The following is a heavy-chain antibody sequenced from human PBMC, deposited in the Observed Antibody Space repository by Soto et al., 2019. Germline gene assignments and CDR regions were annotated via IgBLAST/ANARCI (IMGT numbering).Heavy chain of an antibody. V-gene: IGHV6-1*01. CDR3: ARDQMVSTVTTNNWFDP. CDR2: TYFRSKWFN. Sequence: PXQTLSLTCDISGYSVSSNNAAWSLIRQSPSRGLEWLGRTYFRSKWFNDYAISVKGRIIINPDTSKNQFSLQLNSVTPEDTAVYYCARDQMVSTVTTNNWFDPWGQGTLVTVSS. CDR1: GYSVSSNNAA. J-gene: IGHJ5*02. D-gene: IGHD4-17*01.